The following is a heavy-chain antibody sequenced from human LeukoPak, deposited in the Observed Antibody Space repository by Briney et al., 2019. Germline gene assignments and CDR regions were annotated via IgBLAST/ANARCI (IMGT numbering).Heavy chain of an antibody. J-gene: IGHJ5*02. D-gene: IGHD3-10*01. CDR3: AGVPITMVRGVKNWFDP. V-gene: IGHV1-2*02. CDR1: GYTFTGYY. CDR2: INPNSGGT. Sequence: ASVKVSCKASGYTFTGYYMHWVRQAPGQGLEWMGWINPNSGGTNYAQKFQGRVTMTRDTSISTAYMEPSRLRSDDTAMYYCAGVPITMVRGVKNWFDPWGQGTLVTVSS.